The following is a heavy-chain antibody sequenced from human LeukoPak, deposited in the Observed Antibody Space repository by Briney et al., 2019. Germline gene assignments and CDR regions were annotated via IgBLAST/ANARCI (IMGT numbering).Heavy chain of an antibody. D-gene: IGHD1-1*01. CDR1: GYSFTSHW. Sequence: KISCKGSGYSFTSHWIGWVRQAPGQGLEWMGGIIPIFGTANYAQKFQGRVTITADESTSTAYMELSSLRSEDTAVYYCAREQAGTSLYGMDVWGQGTTVTVSS. CDR2: IIPIFGTA. V-gene: IGHV1-69*01. CDR3: AREQAGTSLYGMDV. J-gene: IGHJ6*02.